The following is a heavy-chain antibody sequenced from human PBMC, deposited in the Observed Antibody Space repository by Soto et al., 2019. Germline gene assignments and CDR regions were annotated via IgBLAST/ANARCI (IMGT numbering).Heavy chain of an antibody. CDR2: ISGSGGST. J-gene: IGHJ6*02. V-gene: IGHV3-23*01. CDR3: AKDQLLDGYSSSWYPAYYYYGMDV. Sequence: QPGGSLILSCAASGFTFSSYAMSWVRQAPGKGLEWVSAISGSGGSTYYADSVKGRFTISRDNSKNTLYLQMNSLRAEDTAVYYCAKDQLLDGYSSSWYPAYYYYGMDVWGQGTTVTVSS. CDR1: GFTFSSYA. D-gene: IGHD6-13*01.